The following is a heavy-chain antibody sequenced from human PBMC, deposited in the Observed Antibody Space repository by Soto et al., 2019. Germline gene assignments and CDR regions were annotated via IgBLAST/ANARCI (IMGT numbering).Heavy chain of an antibody. J-gene: IGHJ4*02. D-gene: IGHD2-21*02. CDR2: ISAYSGNT. Sequence: QVQLVQSGAEVKKPGASVKVSCKASGYTFTSYGISWVRQAPGQGLEWMGWISAYSGNTNYAQKLQGRVTMTTDTSTSTAYMELRSLRSDDTAVYYCARSDVGVVVTATPDYWGQGTLVTVSS. CDR1: GYTFTSYG. V-gene: IGHV1-18*01. CDR3: ARSDVGVVVTATPDY.